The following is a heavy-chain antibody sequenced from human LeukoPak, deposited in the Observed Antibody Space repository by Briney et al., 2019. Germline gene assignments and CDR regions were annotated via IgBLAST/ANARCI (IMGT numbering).Heavy chain of an antibody. CDR1: GYTFTSYG. J-gene: IGHJ6*03. Sequence: VASVKVSCKASGYTFTSYGISWVRQAPGQGLEWMGWISAYNGNTNYAQKLQGRVTMTTDTSTSTAYMELRSLRSDDTAVYYCAREYYYGSGSPDPALSYYYYYMDVWGKGTTVTISS. CDR3: AREYYYGSGSPDPALSYYYYYMDV. CDR2: ISAYNGNT. D-gene: IGHD3-10*01. V-gene: IGHV1-18*01.